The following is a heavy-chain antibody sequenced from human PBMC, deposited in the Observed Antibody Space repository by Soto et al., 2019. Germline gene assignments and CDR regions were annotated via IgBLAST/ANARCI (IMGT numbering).Heavy chain of an antibody. Sequence: QVQLQESGPGLVKPSETLSLTCTVSGGSISSYYWSWIRQPPGKGLEWIGYIYYSGSTNYNPSLKSRVTISVDTSKNQFSLKLSSVTAADTAVYSCASCRTTTLTFDYWGQGTLVTVSS. D-gene: IGHD4-17*01. J-gene: IGHJ4*02. CDR2: IYYSGST. CDR1: GGSISSYY. V-gene: IGHV4-59*08. CDR3: ASCRTTTLTFDY.